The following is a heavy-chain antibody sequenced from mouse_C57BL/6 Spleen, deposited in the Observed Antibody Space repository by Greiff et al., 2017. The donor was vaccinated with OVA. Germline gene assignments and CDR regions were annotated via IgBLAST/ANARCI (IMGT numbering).Heavy chain of an antibody. CDR1: GYTFTDYE. D-gene: IGHD1-1*01. J-gene: IGHJ2*01. V-gene: IGHV1-15*01. Sequence: QVQLQQSGAELVRPGASVTLSCKASGYTFTDYEMHWVKQTPVHGLEWIGAIDPETGGTAYNQKFKGKAILTADKSSSTAYMELRSLTSEDSAVYYCAREIATGVAGEFDYWGQGTTLTVSS. CDR2: IDPETGGT. CDR3: AREIATGVAGEFDY.